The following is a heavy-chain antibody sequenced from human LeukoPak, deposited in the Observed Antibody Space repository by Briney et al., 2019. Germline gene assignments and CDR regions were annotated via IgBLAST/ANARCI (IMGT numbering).Heavy chain of an antibody. CDR3: ARGIGNRFLEWYNWFDP. V-gene: IGHV4-4*07. Sequence: SETLSLTCTDSGGSISSYYWSWIRQPAGKGLEWIGRIYTSGSTNYNPSLKSRVTMSVDTSKNQFSLKLSSVTAADTAVYYCARGIGNRFLEWYNWFDPWGQGTLVTVSS. D-gene: IGHD3-3*01. CDR1: GGSISSYY. CDR2: IYTSGST. J-gene: IGHJ5*02.